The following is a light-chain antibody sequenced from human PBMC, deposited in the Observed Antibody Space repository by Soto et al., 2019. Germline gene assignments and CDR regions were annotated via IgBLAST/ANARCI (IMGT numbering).Light chain of an antibody. CDR1: QSVTGSY. J-gene: IGKJ4*02. CDR2: GAS. CDR3: QQYGDSPKT. Sequence: EIVLTQSPGTLSLSPGERATLSCRASQSVTGSYLAWYQQRPGQAPRLLIYGASSRATGIPDRFSGSGSVTDFTLTISRLEAEDFAVYYGQQYGDSPKTFGRGTKVEIK. V-gene: IGKV3-20*01.